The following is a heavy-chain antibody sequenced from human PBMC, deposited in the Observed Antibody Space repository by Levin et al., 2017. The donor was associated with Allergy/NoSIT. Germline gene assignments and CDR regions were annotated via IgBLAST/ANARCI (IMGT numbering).Heavy chain of an antibody. J-gene: IGHJ4*02. Sequence: ESLKISCTVSGGSIGTHYWSWIRQPPGEGLEWLGYINYSGSTNYNPSLKSRVTISVDTSKNQFSLKLSSVTAADTAVYFCARRSPAASGALDFWGQGTLVTVSS. V-gene: IGHV4-59*08. CDR3: ARRSPAASGALDF. D-gene: IGHD6-13*01. CDR2: INYSGST. CDR1: GGSIGTHY.